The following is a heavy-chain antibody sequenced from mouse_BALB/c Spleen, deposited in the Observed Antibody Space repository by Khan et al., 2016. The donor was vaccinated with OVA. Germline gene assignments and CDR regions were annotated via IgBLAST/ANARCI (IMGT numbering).Heavy chain of an antibody. J-gene: IGHJ4*01. V-gene: IGHV2-6-1*01. CDR1: GFSLTNYG. CDR2: IWSDGST. Sequence: VELVESGPGLVAPSQSLSITCTISGFSLTNYGVHWVRQPPGKGLEWLVVIWSDGSTTYNSALKSRLTISKDNSKSQVFLQMNSLQTDDTAMYFFARQPSYHYNIRDYWGQGTSVTVSS. D-gene: IGHD2-14*01. CDR3: ARQPSYHYNIRDY.